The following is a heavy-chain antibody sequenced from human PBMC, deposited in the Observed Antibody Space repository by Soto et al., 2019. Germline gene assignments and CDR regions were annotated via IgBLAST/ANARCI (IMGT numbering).Heavy chain of an antibody. CDR3: AKDPAYCGGDCYPYYFDY. Sequence: EVQLLESGGGLVQPGGSLRLSCAASGFTFSSYAMSWVRQSPGKGLEWVSAISGSGGSTYYADSVKGRFTISRDNSKNTLYLQMNSLRAEDTAVYYCAKDPAYCGGDCYPYYFDYWGQGTLVTVSS. CDR2: ISGSGGST. CDR1: GFTFSSYA. J-gene: IGHJ4*02. D-gene: IGHD2-21*02. V-gene: IGHV3-23*01.